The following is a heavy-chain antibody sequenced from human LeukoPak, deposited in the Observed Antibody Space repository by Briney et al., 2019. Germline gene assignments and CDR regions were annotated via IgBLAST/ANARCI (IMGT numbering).Heavy chain of an antibody. CDR1: GIILSDNF. J-gene: IGHJ4*02. V-gene: IGHV3-11*01. CDR2: ISSTGNTI. CDR3: AKDQDILTGYSNSHFDY. D-gene: IGHD3-9*01. Sequence: GGSLRLSCAASGIILSDNFMSWIRQTPGKGLEWVAYISSTGNTILYADSVRGRFTISRDIAKNSLDLEMNSLRAEDTAVYYCAKDQDILTGYSNSHFDYWGQGTLVTVSS.